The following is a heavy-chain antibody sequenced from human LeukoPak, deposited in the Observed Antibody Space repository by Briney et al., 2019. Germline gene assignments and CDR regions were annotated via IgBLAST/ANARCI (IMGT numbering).Heavy chain of an antibody. V-gene: IGHV4-38-2*02. CDR1: DYSISSGYY. CDR3: ARDQRAYYYDSSGSPPSWFDP. J-gene: IGHJ5*02. Sequence: SETLSLTCTVSDYSISSGYYWGWIRQPPGKGLEWIGSFYHSGSTYYNPSLKSRVTISVDTSKNQFSLKLSSVTAADTAVYYCARDQRAYYYDSSGSPPSWFDPWGQGTLVTVSS. CDR2: FYHSGST. D-gene: IGHD3-22*01.